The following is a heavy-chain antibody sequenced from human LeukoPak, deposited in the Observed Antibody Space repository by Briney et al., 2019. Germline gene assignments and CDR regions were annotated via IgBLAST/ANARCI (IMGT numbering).Heavy chain of an antibody. CDR2: IYPGDSDT. V-gene: IGHV5-51*01. CDR3: ARQSSSSWYGGGYYFDY. D-gene: IGHD6-13*01. J-gene: IGHJ4*02. Sequence: RGESLKISCKGSGYSFTSYWIGWVRQMPGKGLEWMGIIYPGDSDTRYSPSFQGQVTISADKSISTAYLQWSSLKASDTAMYYCARQSSSSWYGGGYYFDYWGQGTLVTVSS. CDR1: GYSFTSYW.